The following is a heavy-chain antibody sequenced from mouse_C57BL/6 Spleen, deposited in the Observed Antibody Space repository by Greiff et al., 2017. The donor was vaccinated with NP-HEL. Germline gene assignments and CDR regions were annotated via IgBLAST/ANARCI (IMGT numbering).Heavy chain of an antibody. J-gene: IGHJ3*01. V-gene: IGHV1-81*01. CDR1: GYTFTSYG. Sequence: QVQLKQSGAELARPGASVKLSCKASGYTFTSYGISWVKQRTGQGLEWIGEIYPRSGNTYYNEKFKGKATLTADKSSSTAYMELRSLTSEDSAVYFCALTAQASWFAYWGQGTLVTVSA. D-gene: IGHD3-2*02. CDR3: ALTAQASWFAY. CDR2: IYPRSGNT.